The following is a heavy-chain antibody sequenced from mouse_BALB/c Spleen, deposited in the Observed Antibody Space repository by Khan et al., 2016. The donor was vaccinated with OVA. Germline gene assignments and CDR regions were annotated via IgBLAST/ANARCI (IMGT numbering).Heavy chain of an antibody. Sequence: QVQLKESGAELMKPGASVKISCKATGYTFSSYWLEWVKQRPGHGLEGIGEILPGSGSRNYNEKFKGKATFTADISSKTTYMQLSSLTSEDSAVYYCARVNYGGRDYFDYWGQGTTLTVSS. CDR1: GYTFSSYW. J-gene: IGHJ2*01. CDR2: ILPGSGSR. D-gene: IGHD1-1*01. CDR3: ARVNYGGRDYFDY. V-gene: IGHV1-9*01.